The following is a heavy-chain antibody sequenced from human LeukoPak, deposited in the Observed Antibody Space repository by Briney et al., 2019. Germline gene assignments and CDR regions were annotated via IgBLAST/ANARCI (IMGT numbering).Heavy chain of an antibody. Sequence: GGSPRLSCAASGFTFSNAWMSWVRQAPGKGLEWVGRIKSKTDDGTTDYAAPVKGRFTISRDDSKNTLYLQMNSLKTEDTAVYYCTTIARRALYFQHWGQGTLVTVSS. J-gene: IGHJ1*01. V-gene: IGHV3-15*01. CDR3: TTIARRALYFQH. CDR1: GFTFSNAW. D-gene: IGHD1-14*01. CDR2: IKSKTDDGTT.